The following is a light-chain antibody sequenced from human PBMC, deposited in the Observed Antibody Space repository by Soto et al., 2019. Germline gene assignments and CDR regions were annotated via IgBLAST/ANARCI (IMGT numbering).Light chain of an antibody. J-gene: IGKJ1*01. Sequence: DIQMTQSPSSVSASVGDGVTITCRASPGVASWLAWYQQKPGKAPKLLIYDASSLESGVPSRFSGSGSGTEFTLTISNLQPDDFATYFCQQYNNYPRTFGQGTKVDIK. CDR1: PGVASW. V-gene: IGKV1-5*01. CDR3: QQYNNYPRT. CDR2: DAS.